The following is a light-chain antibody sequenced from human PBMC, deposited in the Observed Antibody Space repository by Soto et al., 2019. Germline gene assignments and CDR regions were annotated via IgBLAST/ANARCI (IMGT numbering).Light chain of an antibody. V-gene: IGKV3-15*01. CDR3: QQYNNWPPYT. Sequence: EIVMTQSPATLSVSPGERATLSCRASQSVSSNFAWYQQKPGQAPRLLIYGASTRATGIPARFSGSGSGTEFTITISSLQSEDFAVYYCQQYNNWPPYTVGQGTKLEIK. J-gene: IGKJ2*01. CDR1: QSVSSN. CDR2: GAS.